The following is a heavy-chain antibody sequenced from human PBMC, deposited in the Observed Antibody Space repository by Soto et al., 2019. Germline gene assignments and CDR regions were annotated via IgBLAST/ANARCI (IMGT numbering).Heavy chain of an antibody. V-gene: IGHV1-3*01. J-gene: IGHJ4*02. CDR2: INAGNGNT. D-gene: IGHD3-16*02. CDR3: ARCPIPTGLRLGELSTYYFDY. CDR1: GYTFTSYA. Sequence: ASVKVSCKASGYTFTSYAMHWVRQAPGQRLEWMGWINAGNGNTKYSQKFQGRVTITADESTSTAYMELSSLRSEDTAVYYCARCPIPTGLRLGELSTYYFDYWGQGTLVTVSS.